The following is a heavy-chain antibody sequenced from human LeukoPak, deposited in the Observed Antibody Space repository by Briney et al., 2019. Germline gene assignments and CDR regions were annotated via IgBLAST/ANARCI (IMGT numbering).Heavy chain of an antibody. CDR1: GGSISSSSYY. J-gene: IGHJ5*02. Sequence: TSETLSLTCTVSGGSISSSSYYWGWIRQPPGKGLEWIGYIYYSGSTNYNPSLKSRVTISVDTSKNQFSLKLSSVTAADTAVYYCARDKYGYDYGDYAWFDPWGQGTLVTVSS. CDR2: IYYSGST. D-gene: IGHD4-17*01. CDR3: ARDKYGYDYGDYAWFDP. V-gene: IGHV4-61*01.